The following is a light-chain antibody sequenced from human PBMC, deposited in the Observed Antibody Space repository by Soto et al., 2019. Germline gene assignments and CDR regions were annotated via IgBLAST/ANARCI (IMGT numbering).Light chain of an antibody. V-gene: IGLV2-14*01. CDR3: SSYTSSSLYV. J-gene: IGLJ1*01. Sequence: QSVLTQPASVSGSPGQSITISCTGTSSDVGGYNYVSWYQQLPGKAPKLMIYDVSDRPSGVSNRFSGSKSGNTASLTISGLQTEDEADYYCSSYTSSSLYVFGIGTKVTVL. CDR2: DVS. CDR1: SSDVGGYNY.